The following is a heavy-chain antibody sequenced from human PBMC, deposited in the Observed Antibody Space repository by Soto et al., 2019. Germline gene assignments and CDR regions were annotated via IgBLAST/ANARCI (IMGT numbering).Heavy chain of an antibody. CDR2: IWYDGSDK. J-gene: IGHJ4*02. V-gene: IGHV3-33*01. D-gene: IGHD5-12*01. Sequence: PGGSLRLSCAASGFNFRNYGMHWVRQAPGKGLEWVAIIWYDGSDKYYADSVKGRFTISRDNSKNTLYLQIDSLRAEDTAMYYCARLYTWIMDYWGQGIMVTVSS. CDR3: ARLYTWIMDY. CDR1: GFNFRNYG.